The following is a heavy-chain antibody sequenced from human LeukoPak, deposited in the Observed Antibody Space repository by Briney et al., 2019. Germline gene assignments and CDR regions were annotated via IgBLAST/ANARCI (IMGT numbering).Heavy chain of an antibody. J-gene: IGHJ4*02. CDR3: ARSEPAHYYDSSDTYFDY. CDR2: INPNSGGT. V-gene: IGHV1-2*02. CDR1: GYTFTGYY. D-gene: IGHD3-22*01. Sequence: ASVKVSCKTSGYTFTGYYMHWVRQAPGQGLEWMGWINPNSGGTNYAQKFQGRVTMTRDTSISTAYMELSRLRSDDTAVYYCARSEPAHYYDSSDTYFDYWGQGTLVTVSS.